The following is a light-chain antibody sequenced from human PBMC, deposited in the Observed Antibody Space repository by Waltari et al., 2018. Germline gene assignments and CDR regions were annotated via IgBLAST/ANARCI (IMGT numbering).Light chain of an antibody. CDR1: ESVGSA. CDR3: QQYKYWRT. Sequence: EIVMTQSPDALSVSPGESATLSCRASESVGSALAWYQQRPGQPPRLLIYGASTRATGIPDRFSGSGCGTEFTLTISSLQSEDFAVYYCQQYKYWRTFGQGTKVEIK. J-gene: IGKJ1*01. V-gene: IGKV3-15*01. CDR2: GAS.